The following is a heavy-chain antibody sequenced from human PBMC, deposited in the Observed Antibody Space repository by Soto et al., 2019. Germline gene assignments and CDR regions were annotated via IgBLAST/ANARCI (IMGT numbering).Heavy chain of an antibody. CDR3: ARYPSANGPFDY. Sequence: SETLSLTCTVSGVSISRGDYYWSWIRQTPGKGLEWIAYIYYSGSAYYNPSLKSRITISLDTSKNQFFLKLSSVTAADTAVYFCARYPSANGPFDYWGQGPLVTVSS. D-gene: IGHD2-8*01. J-gene: IGHJ4*02. CDR1: GVSISRGDYY. CDR2: IYYSGSA. V-gene: IGHV4-30-4*01.